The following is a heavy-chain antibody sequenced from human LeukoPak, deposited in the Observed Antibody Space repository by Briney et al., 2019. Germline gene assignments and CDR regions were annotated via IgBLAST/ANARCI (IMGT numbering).Heavy chain of an antibody. CDR1: GGSFSGYY. Sequence: SETLSLTCAVYGGSFSGYYWSWIRQPPGKGLGWIGEINHSGSTNYNPSLKSRVTISVDTSKNQFSLKLSSVTAADTAVYYCARELGYYNYYDSSGYFPYDAFDIWGQGTMVTVSS. D-gene: IGHD3-22*01. J-gene: IGHJ3*02. V-gene: IGHV4-34*01. CDR3: ARELGYYNYYDSSGYFPYDAFDI. CDR2: INHSGST.